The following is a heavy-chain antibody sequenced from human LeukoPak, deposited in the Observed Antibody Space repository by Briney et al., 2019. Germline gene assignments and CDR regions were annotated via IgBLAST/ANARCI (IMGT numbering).Heavy chain of an antibody. CDR2: ISTYNDNT. D-gene: IGHD3-22*01. CDR3: AREGRRYYDSSGYLY. V-gene: IGHV1-18*01. Sequence: ASVKVSCKASGYTFTDYGINWVRQAPGQGLEWMGWISTYNDNTNYAQILQGRVTMTTDTSTSTAYMELRSLRSDDTAVYYCAREGRRYYDSSGYLYWGQGTLVTVSS. CDR1: GYTFTDYG. J-gene: IGHJ4*02.